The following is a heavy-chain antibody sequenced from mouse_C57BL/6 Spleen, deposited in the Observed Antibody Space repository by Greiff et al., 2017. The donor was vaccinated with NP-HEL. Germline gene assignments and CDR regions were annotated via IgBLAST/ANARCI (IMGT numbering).Heavy chain of an antibody. CDR3: ARDYDYDGGFDY. J-gene: IGHJ2*01. CDR2: INPSTGGT. Sequence: VQLKQSGPELVKPGASVKISCKASGYSFTGYYMNWVKQSPEKSLEWIGEINPSTGGTTYNQKFKAKATLTVDKSSSTAYMQLKSLTSEDSAVYYCARDYDYDGGFDYWGQGTTLTVSS. V-gene: IGHV1-42*01. CDR1: GYSFTGYY. D-gene: IGHD2-4*01.